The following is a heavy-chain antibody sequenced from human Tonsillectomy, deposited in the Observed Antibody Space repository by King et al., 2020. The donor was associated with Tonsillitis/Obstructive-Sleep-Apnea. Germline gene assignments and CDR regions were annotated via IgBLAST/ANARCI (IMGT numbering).Heavy chain of an antibody. V-gene: IGHV3-7*03. J-gene: IGHJ2*01. CDR3: ARDKAGGWYFAL. CDR2: IKQDGSEK. CDR1: GFTFSNYG. Sequence: VQLVESGGGLVQPGGSLRLSCAASGFTFSNYGVYWVRQAPGKGLEWVANIKQDGSEKYYVDSVKGRFTISRDNAKNSLYLQMNSLRAEDTAVYYCARDKAGGWYFALWGRGTLVTVSS. D-gene: IGHD3-10*01.